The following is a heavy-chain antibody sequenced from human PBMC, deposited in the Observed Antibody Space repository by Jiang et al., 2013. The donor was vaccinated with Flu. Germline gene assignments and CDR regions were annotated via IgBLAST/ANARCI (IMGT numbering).Heavy chain of an antibody. J-gene: IGHJ6*02. CDR1: GGSISSYY. D-gene: IGHD5-18*01. V-gene: IGHV4-59*01. CDR3: ARENRGYSYGRYYYYGMDV. Sequence: GSGLVKPSETLSLTCTVSGGSISSYYWSWIRQPPGKGLEWIGYIYYSGSTNYNPSLKSRVTISVDTSKNQFSLKLSSVTAADTAVYYCARENRGYSYGRYYYYGMDVWGQGTTVTVSS. CDR2: IYYSGST.